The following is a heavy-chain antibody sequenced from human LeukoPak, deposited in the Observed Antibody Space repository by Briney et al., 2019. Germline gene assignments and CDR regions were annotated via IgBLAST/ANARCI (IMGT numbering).Heavy chain of an antibody. CDR1: GGSISSGGYS. D-gene: IGHD4-23*01. Sequence: RASETLSLTCSVSGGSISSGGYSWSWIRQPPGKGLEWIGYINHSGNTYHNPSLMSRVTISVDRSKNQFSLKVNSVTAADTAVYYCARGLLFAGNSYFDYWGQGVLVTVSS. CDR3: ARGLLFAGNSYFDY. V-gene: IGHV4-30-2*01. J-gene: IGHJ4*02. CDR2: INHSGNT.